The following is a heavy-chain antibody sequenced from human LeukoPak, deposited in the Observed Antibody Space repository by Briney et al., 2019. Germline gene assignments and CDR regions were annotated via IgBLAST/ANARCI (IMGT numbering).Heavy chain of an antibody. V-gene: IGHV1-2*02. J-gene: IGHJ6*02. Sequence: ASVKVSCKASGYXXTGYYMHXVXXAXXXXXEXMXWINPNTGVTNYAQXFQGRVTLTRDTSIITAYMELTRLRSDDTAMYYCARDRTTVTTGYYGMDVWGQGTTLTVSS. CDR3: ARDRTTVTTGYYGMDV. CDR1: GYXXTGYY. CDR2: INPNTGVT. D-gene: IGHD4-17*01.